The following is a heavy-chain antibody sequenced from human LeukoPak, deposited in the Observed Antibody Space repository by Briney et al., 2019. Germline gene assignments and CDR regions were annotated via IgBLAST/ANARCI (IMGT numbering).Heavy chain of an antibody. V-gene: IGHV4-39*01. CDR2: IYYSGST. CDR1: GGSISSNKYY. CDR3: ATPYSGGYQGLDI. J-gene: IGHJ3*02. D-gene: IGHD1-26*01. Sequence: SETLSLTCTVSGGSISSNKYYWGWIRQPPGKGLEWIGSIYYSGSTYYNPTLKGRITIFVDTSKNHFSLKLSSGTAADTAVYYCATPYSGGYQGLDIWGQGTMVTVSS.